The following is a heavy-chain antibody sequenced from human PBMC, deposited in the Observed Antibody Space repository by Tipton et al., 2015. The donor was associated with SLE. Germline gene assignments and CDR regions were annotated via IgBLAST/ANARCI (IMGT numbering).Heavy chain of an antibody. Sequence: TLSLTCTVSGGSISTGAYYWGWIRPPPGKGMEWIGSMHHGGGTFCSPSLKSRVTISLDTSMNQFSLKLSSVTAADTAVYYCARDARYSSRRDFDSWGQGTLVTVSS. CDR2: MHHGGGT. D-gene: IGHD6-13*01. J-gene: IGHJ4*02. V-gene: IGHV4-39*07. CDR3: ARDARYSSRRDFDS. CDR1: GGSISTGAYY.